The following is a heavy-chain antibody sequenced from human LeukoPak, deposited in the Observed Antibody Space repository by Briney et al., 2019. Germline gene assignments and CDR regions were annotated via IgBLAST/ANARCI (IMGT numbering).Heavy chain of an antibody. J-gene: IGHJ4*02. CDR3: ASGTDFWSGYFRF. V-gene: IGHV4-34*01. CDR1: GGSFSGYY. D-gene: IGHD3-3*01. CDR2: INHSGST. Sequence: SETLSLTCAVYGGSFSGYYWSWIRQPPGKGLEWIGEINHSGSTNYNPSLKSRVTISVDTSKNQFSLELSSVTAADTAVYYCASGTDFWSGYFRFWGQGTLVTVSS.